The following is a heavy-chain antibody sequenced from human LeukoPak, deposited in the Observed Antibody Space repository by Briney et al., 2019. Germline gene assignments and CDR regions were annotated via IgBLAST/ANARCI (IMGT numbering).Heavy chain of an antibody. Sequence: SETLSLTCTVSGGSISSYYWSWIRQPPGKGLEWIGYIYYSGSTNYNPSLKSRVTISVDTSKNQFSLKLSSVTAADTAVYYCARGGGQGFDPWGQGTLVTVSS. CDR3: ARGGGQGFDP. V-gene: IGHV4-59*01. CDR1: GGSISSYY. CDR2: IYYSGST. D-gene: IGHD3-16*01. J-gene: IGHJ5*02.